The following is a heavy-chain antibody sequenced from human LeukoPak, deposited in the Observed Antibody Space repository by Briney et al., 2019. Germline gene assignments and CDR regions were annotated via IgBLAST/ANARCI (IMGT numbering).Heavy chain of an antibody. CDR2: IYYSGST. CDR3: ARRPGYSSGWYWFDP. J-gene: IGHJ5*02. CDR1: GGSISSSSYY. V-gene: IGHV4-39*01. Sequence: SETLSLTCTVSGGSISSSSYYWGWIRQPPGKGLEWIGSIYYSGSTYYNPSLKSRVTISVDSSKNQFSLKLSSVTAAGTAVYYCARRPGYSSGWYWFDPWGQGTLVTVSS. D-gene: IGHD6-19*01.